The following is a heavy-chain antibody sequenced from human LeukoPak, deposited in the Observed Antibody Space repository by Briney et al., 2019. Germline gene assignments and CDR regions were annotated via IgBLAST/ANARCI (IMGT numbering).Heavy chain of an antibody. V-gene: IGHV3-74*01. Sequence: PGGSLRLSCAASGFTFRSSWMHWVRQAPGKGLVWVSSIDTDGSSTRYVDSVKGRFTISRDNSKNTLYLQMNSLRAEDTAVYYCAKRRGLELLYYYYMDVWGKGTTVTVSS. D-gene: IGHD1-7*01. CDR3: AKRRGLELLYYYYMDV. CDR2: IDTDGSST. CDR1: GFTFRSSW. J-gene: IGHJ6*03.